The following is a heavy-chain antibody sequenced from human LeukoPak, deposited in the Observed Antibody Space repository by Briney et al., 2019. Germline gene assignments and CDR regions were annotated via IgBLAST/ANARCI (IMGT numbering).Heavy chain of an antibody. CDR2: ISGSGGST. D-gene: IGHD3-3*01. CDR3: AKDPGYDFWSGYSD. Sequence: GGSLRLSRAASGFTFSSYAMSWVRQAPGKGLEWVSAISGSGGSTYYADSVKGRFTISRDNSKNTLYLQMNSLRAEDTAVYYCAKDPGYDFWSGYSDWGQGTLVTVSS. CDR1: GFTFSSYA. V-gene: IGHV3-23*01. J-gene: IGHJ4*02.